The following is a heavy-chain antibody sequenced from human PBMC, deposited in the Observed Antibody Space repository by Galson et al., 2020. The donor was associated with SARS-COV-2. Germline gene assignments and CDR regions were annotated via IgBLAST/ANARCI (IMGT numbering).Heavy chain of an antibody. CDR3: AKYGGNSDFDY. J-gene: IGHJ4*02. Sequence: GESLKISCAASGFTFSSYAMSWVRQAPGKGLEWVPAISGSGGSTYYADSVKGRFTISRDNSKNTLYLQINSLRAEDTAVYYCAKYGGNSDFDYWGQGTLVTVSS. D-gene: IGHD2-21*02. CDR2: ISGSGGST. V-gene: IGHV3-23*01. CDR1: GFTFSSYA.